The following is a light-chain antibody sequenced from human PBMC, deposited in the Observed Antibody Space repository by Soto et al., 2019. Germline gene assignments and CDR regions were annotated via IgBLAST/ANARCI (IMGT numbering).Light chain of an antibody. CDR1: QSVSTK. CDR3: QQYDDWPPIT. CDR2: GAS. Sequence: ETVMTQSPATLSVSPGERATLSYRASQSVSTKLAWYQQKPGQAPRLLIYGASTRATGIPARFSGSGSGTEFTLTLSSLQSEDFAVYYCQQYDDWPPITFGQGTRLEIK. J-gene: IGKJ5*01. V-gene: IGKV3D-15*01.